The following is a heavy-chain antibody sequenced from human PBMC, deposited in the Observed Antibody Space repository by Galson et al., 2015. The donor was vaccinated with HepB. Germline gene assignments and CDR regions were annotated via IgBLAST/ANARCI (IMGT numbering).Heavy chain of an antibody. Sequence: SLRLSCAASGFTFTDYYMSWIRRAPGKGLEWVSYISGSGSTTIFYADSVKGRFTISRDDSKNTAYLQMNSLRTEDTAVYYCARLGDLSGYTSSWGQGTLVTVSS. CDR2: ISGSGSTTI. V-gene: IGHV3-11*01. CDR3: ARLGDLSGYTSS. CDR1: GFTFTDYY. J-gene: IGHJ4*02. D-gene: IGHD2-2*02.